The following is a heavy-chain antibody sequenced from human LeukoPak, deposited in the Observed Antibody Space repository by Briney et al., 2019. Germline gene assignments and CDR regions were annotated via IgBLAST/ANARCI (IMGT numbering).Heavy chain of an antibody. CDR2: IYYSGST. D-gene: IGHD2-2*01. CDR3: ARMLWTGRDGMDV. Sequence: SETLSLTCTVSGGSISSGGYYWSWIRLHPGKGLEWIGYIYYSGSTYHNPSLKSRVTISVDTSKNQFSLKLSSVTAADTAVYYCARMLWTGRDGMDVWGQGTTVTVSS. J-gene: IGHJ6*02. CDR1: GGSISSGGYY. V-gene: IGHV4-31*03.